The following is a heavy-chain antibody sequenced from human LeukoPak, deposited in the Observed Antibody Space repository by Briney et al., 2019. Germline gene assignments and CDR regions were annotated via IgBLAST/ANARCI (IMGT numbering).Heavy chain of an antibody. Sequence: LRLSCAASGFTFSKMNWVRQAPGKGLEWIGEINHSGSTNYNPSLKSRVTISVDTSKNQFSLKLSSVTAADTAVYYCARVVPAAIPWFDPWGQGTLVTVSS. D-gene: IGHD2-2*02. V-gene: IGHV4-34*01. J-gene: IGHJ5*02. CDR1: GFTFSK. CDR2: INHSGST. CDR3: ARVVPAAIPWFDP.